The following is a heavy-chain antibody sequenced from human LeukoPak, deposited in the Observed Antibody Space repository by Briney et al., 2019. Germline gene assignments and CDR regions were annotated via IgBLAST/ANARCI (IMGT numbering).Heavy chain of an antibody. CDR3: AKDRVGIAAAGTLGFDP. J-gene: IGHJ5*02. Sequence: PGGSLRLSCAASGFTFSSSAMSWVRQAPGKGLEWVSSISGSGSGGSTYYADSVKGRFTISRDNSKNTLYLQMNSLRAEDTAVYYCAKDRVGIAAAGTLGFDPWGQGTLVTVSS. V-gene: IGHV3-23*01. CDR1: GFTFSSSA. D-gene: IGHD6-13*01. CDR2: ISGSGSGGST.